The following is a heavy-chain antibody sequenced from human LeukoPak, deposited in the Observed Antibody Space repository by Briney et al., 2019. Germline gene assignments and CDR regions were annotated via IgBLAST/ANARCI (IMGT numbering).Heavy chain of an antibody. Sequence: GGSLRLSCAASGFTFSSYSMNWVRQAPGKGLEWVSYISSSGSTIYYADSVKGRFTVSRDNAKNSLYLQMNSLRAEDTAVYYCARLGSGPVAGAFDIWGQGTMVTVSS. CDR3: ARLGSGPVAGAFDI. CDR1: GFTFSSYS. CDR2: ISSSGSTI. V-gene: IGHV3-48*04. D-gene: IGHD6-19*01. J-gene: IGHJ3*02.